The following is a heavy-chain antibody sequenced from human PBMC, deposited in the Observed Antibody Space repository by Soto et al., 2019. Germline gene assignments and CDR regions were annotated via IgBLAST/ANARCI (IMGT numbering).Heavy chain of an antibody. D-gene: IGHD2-2*01. CDR3: ARVKGHCISTSCHPNYYGMDV. V-gene: IGHV4-34*01. J-gene: IGHJ6*02. CDR2: IYKSGST. Sequence: SETLSLTCAVYGGSFSGYYWSWICQPQGKGLEWIGYIYKSGSTYYNPSLKSRVSISVDTSKNQFSLKLSSVTAADTAVYYCARVKGHCISTSCHPNYYGMDVWGQGTTVTVS. CDR1: GGSFSGYY.